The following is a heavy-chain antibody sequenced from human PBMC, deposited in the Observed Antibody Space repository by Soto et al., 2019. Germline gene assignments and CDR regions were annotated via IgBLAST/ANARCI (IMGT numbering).Heavy chain of an antibody. CDR3: ARGPTTEKVGS. J-gene: IGHJ4*02. V-gene: IGHV4-59*01. CDR1: GGSISSYY. Sequence: SETLSLTCTVSGGSISSYYWSWIRQPPGKGLEWIGYIYYSGSTNYNPSLKSRVTISVDTSKNQFSLKLSSVTAADTAVYYCARGPTTEKVGSWGQGILVTVCS. CDR2: IYYSGST.